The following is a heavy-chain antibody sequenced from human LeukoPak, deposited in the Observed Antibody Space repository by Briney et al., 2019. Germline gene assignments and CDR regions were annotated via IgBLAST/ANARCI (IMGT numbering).Heavy chain of an antibody. Sequence: PSETLSLTCTVSGGSISSYYWSWVRQPPGKGLEWLGYIYYSGSTNYNPSLKSRVTISVDTSKNQFSLKLSSVTAADTAVYYCARGGVYYDILTGYSPDAFDIWGQGTMVTVSS. CDR3: ARGGVYYDILTGYSPDAFDI. J-gene: IGHJ3*02. V-gene: IGHV4-59*01. CDR1: GGSISSYY. D-gene: IGHD3-9*01. CDR2: IYYSGST.